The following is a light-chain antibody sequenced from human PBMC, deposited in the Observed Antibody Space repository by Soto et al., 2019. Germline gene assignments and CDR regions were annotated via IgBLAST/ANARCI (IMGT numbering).Light chain of an antibody. CDR3: QQFSSYPLT. V-gene: IGKV3-20*01. CDR2: DAS. CDR1: QTVRNNY. Sequence: EVVLTQSPATLSLSPGERATLSCRASQTVRNNYLAWYQQKPGQAPRLLIYDASSRATGIPDRFSGGGSGTDFTLTISRLEPEDFAVYYCQQFSSYPLTFGGGTKVAIK. J-gene: IGKJ4*01.